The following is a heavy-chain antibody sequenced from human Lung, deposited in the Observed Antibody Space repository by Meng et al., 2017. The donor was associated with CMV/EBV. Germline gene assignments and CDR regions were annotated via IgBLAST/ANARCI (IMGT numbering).Heavy chain of an antibody. D-gene: IGHD4-11*01. Sequence: GPXLVXPTQTLTLTCSLSGFSLSPSGVGVGWIRQTPGKALEWLALILWNDDKRYNPSLKSRLTVTRDSSKTQVVLKMTNMDPEDTATYYCAHRLYRHYFDYWGQRALVTVSS. CDR3: AHRLYRHYFDY. CDR2: ILWNDDK. J-gene: IGHJ4*02. CDR1: GFSLSPSGVG. V-gene: IGHV2-5*01.